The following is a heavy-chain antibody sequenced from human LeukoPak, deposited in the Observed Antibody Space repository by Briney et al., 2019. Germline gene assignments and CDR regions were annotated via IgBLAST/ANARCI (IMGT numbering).Heavy chain of an antibody. Sequence: GGSLRLSCAASGFIFSKYWMTWVRQAPGKGLEWVANIKRDGSVIHYVDSVKGRFTISRDNAKNSLYLQMNSLRAEDTAVYYCARDREIVVVIDAFDIWGQGTMVTVSS. J-gene: IGHJ3*02. CDR1: GFIFSKYW. V-gene: IGHV3-7*01. CDR3: ARDREIVVVIDAFDI. CDR2: IKRDGSVI. D-gene: IGHD2-21*01.